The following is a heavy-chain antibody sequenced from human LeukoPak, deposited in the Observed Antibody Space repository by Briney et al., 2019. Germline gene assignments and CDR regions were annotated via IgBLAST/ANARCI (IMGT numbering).Heavy chain of an antibody. Sequence: SETLSLTCTVSGDCISDDYWSWIRQPPGQGLEWIGYIYYSGHIDYNPSLKSRVTMSVDTSKNQFSLKLSSVAAADTAVYYCARGKVPSGMFDYWGQGTLVTVSS. J-gene: IGHJ4*02. CDR1: GDCISDDY. CDR2: IYYSGHI. V-gene: IGHV4-59*01. CDR3: ARGKVPSGMFDY. D-gene: IGHD2-15*01.